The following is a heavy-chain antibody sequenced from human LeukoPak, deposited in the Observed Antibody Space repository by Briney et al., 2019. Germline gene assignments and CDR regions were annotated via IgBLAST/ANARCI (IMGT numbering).Heavy chain of an antibody. D-gene: IGHD2-15*01. J-gene: IGHJ4*02. Sequence: ASVKVSCKASGYTFIDYYIHWVRQAPGQGLEWMGWINPSSGGTNYAQKFQGRVTMTRDTSISTAYMELSRLTSDDTAVYYCATLGYCSGGSCSQGDYWGQATLVTVSS. CDR2: INPSSGGT. CDR1: GYTFIDYY. CDR3: ATLGYCSGGSCSQGDY. V-gene: IGHV1-2*02.